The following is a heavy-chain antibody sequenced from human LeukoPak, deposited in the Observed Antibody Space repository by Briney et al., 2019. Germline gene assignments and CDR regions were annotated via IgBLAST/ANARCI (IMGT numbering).Heavy chain of an antibody. D-gene: IGHD4-23*01. CDR3: ASDYGANSALHP. CDR2: IYYSGRT. Sequence: SETLSLTCSVSGGSISSYYWSWIRQPPGKGLEWIGYIYYSGRTKYNPSLKSRVTISVDTSKNQFSLKMSSVTAADTAVYYCASDYGANSALHPWGRGTLVTVSS. V-gene: IGHV4-59*01. CDR1: GGSISSYY. J-gene: IGHJ5*02.